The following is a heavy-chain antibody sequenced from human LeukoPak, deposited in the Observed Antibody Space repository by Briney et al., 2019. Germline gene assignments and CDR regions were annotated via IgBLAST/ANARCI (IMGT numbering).Heavy chain of an antibody. CDR1: GFTFSSYA. D-gene: IGHD2-15*01. Sequence: GRSLRLSCAASGFTFSSYAMHWVRQAPGKGLEWVAVISYDGSNKYYADSAKGRFTISRDNSKNTLYLQMNSLRAEDTAVYYCARAVHVVSNWFDPWGQGTLVNVSS. CDR3: ARAVHVVSNWFDP. V-gene: IGHV3-30*01. CDR2: ISYDGSNK. J-gene: IGHJ5*02.